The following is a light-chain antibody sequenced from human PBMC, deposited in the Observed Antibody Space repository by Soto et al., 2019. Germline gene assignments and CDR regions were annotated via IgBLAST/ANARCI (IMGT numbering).Light chain of an antibody. CDR2: SNS. CDR3: AAWDDRLNGYVV. J-gene: IGLJ2*01. Sequence: QSVLTQPPSASGTPGQGIIISCSGSSSNIGSNAVNWYQQLPGTAPRVLIYSNSQRPSGVPDRFSGSKSGTSASLAISGLLSEDEAVYYCAAWDDRLNGYVVFGGGTNLTVL. CDR1: SSNIGSNA. V-gene: IGLV1-44*01.